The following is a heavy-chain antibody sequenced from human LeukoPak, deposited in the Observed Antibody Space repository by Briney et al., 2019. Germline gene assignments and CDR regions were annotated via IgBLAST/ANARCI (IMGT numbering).Heavy chain of an antibody. CDR3: ARDSSYYYYGMDV. CDR2: ISYDGSNK. J-gene: IGHJ6*02. V-gene: IGHV3-30*19. CDR1: GFTFSSYG. D-gene: IGHD2/OR15-2a*01. Sequence: GGSLRLSCAASGFTFSSYGMHWVRQAPGKGLEWVAVISYDGSNKYYADSVKGRFTISRDNSKNTLYLQMNSLRAEDTAVYYCARDSSYYYYGMDVWGQGTTVTVSS.